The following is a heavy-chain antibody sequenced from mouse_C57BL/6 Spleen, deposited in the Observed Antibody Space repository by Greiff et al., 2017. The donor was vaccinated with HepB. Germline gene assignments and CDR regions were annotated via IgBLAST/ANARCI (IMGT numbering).Heavy chain of an antibody. Sequence: QVQLQQSGAELVRPGTSVKVSCKASGYAFTNYLIEWVKQRPGQGLEWIGVINPGSGGTNYNEKFKGKATLTADKSSSTAYMQLSSLTSEDSAVYFCARGLYYDSYGGFAYWGQGTLVTVSA. CDR2: INPGSGGT. CDR1: GYAFTNYL. CDR3: ARGLYYDSYGGFAY. J-gene: IGHJ3*01. D-gene: IGHD2-4*01. V-gene: IGHV1-54*01.